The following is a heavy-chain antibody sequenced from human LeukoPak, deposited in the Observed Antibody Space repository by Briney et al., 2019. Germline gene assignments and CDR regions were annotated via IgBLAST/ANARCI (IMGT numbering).Heavy chain of an antibody. Sequence: PGGSLRLSCAASGFTFSSYVMNWVRQAPGKGLEWVSVISDSGVSTYYADSVKGRFTISRDNSKNTLYLQMNSLRAEDTAVYYCAKGVIPAAMPGFPHWFDPWGQGTLVTVSS. CDR2: ISDSGVST. J-gene: IGHJ5*02. V-gene: IGHV3-23*01. CDR3: AKGVIPAAMPGFPHWFDP. D-gene: IGHD2-2*01. CDR1: GFTFSSYV.